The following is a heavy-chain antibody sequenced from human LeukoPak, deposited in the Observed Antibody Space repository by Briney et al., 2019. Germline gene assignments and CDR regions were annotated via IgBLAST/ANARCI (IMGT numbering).Heavy chain of an antibody. CDR2: IDYHGNT. J-gene: IGHJ5*02. CDR1: GGSIGTLY. V-gene: IGHV4-59*11. CDR3: ATSSGRSFWLDP. Sequence: SETLSLTCIVSGGSIGTLYWNWIRQVPGKGLEWIGFIDYHGNTKYNPSLKSRVTMSVDTSVDQVSLRLTSVTAADTAIYFCATSSGRSFWLDPWGQGRLVTVSS.